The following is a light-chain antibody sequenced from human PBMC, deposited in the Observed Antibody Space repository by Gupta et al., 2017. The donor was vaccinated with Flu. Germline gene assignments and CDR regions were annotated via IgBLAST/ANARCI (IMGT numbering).Light chain of an antibody. Sequence: GTVSVSPGERVIRPSRASQSGSTKVAWYQQKPGQAPRLLIYDASTRAAGIPARFTGSGSGTEFTLLISSLQSEDFALDYCQQYYDGPPLTFGGGTKVDIK. J-gene: IGKJ4*01. CDR1: QSGSTK. CDR2: DAS. CDR3: QQYYDGPPLT. V-gene: IGKV3-15*01.